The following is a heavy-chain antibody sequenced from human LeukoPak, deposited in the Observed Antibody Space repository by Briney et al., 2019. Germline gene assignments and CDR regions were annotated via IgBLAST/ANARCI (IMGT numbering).Heavy chain of an antibody. V-gene: IGHV3-48*01. D-gene: IGHD2-2*01. Sequence: GGSLRHSCAASGFTFSSYSMNWVRQAPGKGLEWVSYISSSSSTIYYADSVKGRFTISRDNAKNSLYLQMNSLRAEDTAVYYCALWANIVVVPAAYYYYGMDVWGQGTTVTVSS. CDR1: GFTFSSYS. J-gene: IGHJ6*02. CDR2: ISSSSSTI. CDR3: ALWANIVVVPAAYYYYGMDV.